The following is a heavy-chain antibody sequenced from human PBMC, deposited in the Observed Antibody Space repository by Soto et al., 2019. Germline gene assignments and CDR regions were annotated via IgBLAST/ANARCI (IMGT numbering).Heavy chain of an antibody. CDR2: IIPIFGTA. CDR1: GGTFSSYA. J-gene: IGHJ2*01. CDR3: ARVTTVTTPWYFDL. D-gene: IGHD4-4*01. V-gene: IGHV1-69*13. Sequence: VKVSCKASGGTFSSYAISWVRQAPGQGLEWMGGIIPIFGTANYAQKFQGRVTITADESTSTAYMELSSLRSEDTAVYYCARVTTVTTPWYFDLWGRGTLVTVSS.